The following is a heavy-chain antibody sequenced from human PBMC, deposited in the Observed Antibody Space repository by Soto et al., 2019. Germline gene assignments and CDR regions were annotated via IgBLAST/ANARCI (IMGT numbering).Heavy chain of an antibody. Sequence: EVPLLESGGGLVQPGGSLRLSCAASGFTFSSYAMSWVRQAPGKGLEWVSAISGSGGSTYYADSVKGRLTISRDNSKNTLYLQTNSLRAEDTAVYYCARPTVTTDSYYYYGMDVWGQGTTVTVSS. CDR1: GFTFSSYA. CDR3: ARPTVTTDSYYYYGMDV. J-gene: IGHJ6*02. V-gene: IGHV3-23*01. D-gene: IGHD4-17*01. CDR2: ISGSGGST.